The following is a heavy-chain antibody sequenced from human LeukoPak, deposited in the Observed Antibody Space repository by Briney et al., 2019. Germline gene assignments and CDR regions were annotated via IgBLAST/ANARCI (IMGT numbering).Heavy chain of an antibody. CDR2: IKQDGSVK. CDR1: GFSFSTYW. D-gene: IGHD5-24*01. CDR3: AREDAYNADFGF. Sequence: PGGSLRLSCAASGFSFSTYWMSWVRQAPGKGLEWVANIKQDGSVKYYVDSVKGRFAISRDNAKNSLYLQMNSLRAEDTAVYYCAREDAYNADFGFWGQGTLVTISS. J-gene: IGHJ4*02. V-gene: IGHV3-7*01.